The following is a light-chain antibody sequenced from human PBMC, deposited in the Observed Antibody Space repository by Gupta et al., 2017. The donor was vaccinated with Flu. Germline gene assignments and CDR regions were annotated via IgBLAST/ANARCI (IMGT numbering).Light chain of an antibody. J-gene: IGLJ1*01. CDR2: GNS. Sequence: HSVLTQPPSVSGGPGQRVSISRTGLSCNIGRVYAVHWYQQLPGTAPKLLIYGNSHRPSGVSDRFSGSKSGTSASLTITGLQAEDEADYFCQSYDSSRIGYVFGTGTKVTVL. CDR3: QSYDSSRIGYV. V-gene: IGLV1-40*01. CDR1: SCNIGRVYA.